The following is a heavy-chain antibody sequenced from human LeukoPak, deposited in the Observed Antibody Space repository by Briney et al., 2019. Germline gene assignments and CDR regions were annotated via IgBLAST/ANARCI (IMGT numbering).Heavy chain of an antibody. CDR3: ARALIGWLGELTKDGSGAFDI. CDR2: ISSSGSTI. Sequence: GGSLRLSCAASGFTFSSYEMNWVRQAPGKGLEWVSYISSSGSTIYYADSVKGRFTISRDNAKNALYLQMNSLRAEDTAVYYCARALIGWLGELTKDGSGAFDIWGQGTMVTASS. D-gene: IGHD3-10*01. CDR1: GFTFSSYE. J-gene: IGHJ3*02. V-gene: IGHV3-48*03.